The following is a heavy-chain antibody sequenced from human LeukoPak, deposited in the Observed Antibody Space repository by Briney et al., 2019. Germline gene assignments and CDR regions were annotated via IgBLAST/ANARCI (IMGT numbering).Heavy chain of an antibody. CDR1: GGSISSYY. J-gene: IGHJ4*02. D-gene: IGHD6-13*01. Sequence: PSETLSLTCTVSGGSISSYYWSWIRQPAGKGLEWIGRIYTSGSTNYNPSLRSRVTISVDKSKNQFSLKLSSVTAADTAVYYCARRVHSSSWSSYFDYWGQETLVTVSS. CDR2: IYTSGST. CDR3: ARRVHSSSWSSYFDY. V-gene: IGHV4-4*07.